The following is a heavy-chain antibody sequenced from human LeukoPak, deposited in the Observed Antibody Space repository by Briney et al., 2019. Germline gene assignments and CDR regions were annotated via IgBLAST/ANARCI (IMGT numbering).Heavy chain of an antibody. CDR2: MNPNSGNT. D-gene: IGHD3-22*01. CDR1: GYTFTSYD. Sequence: ASVKVSCKASGYTFTSYDINWVRQAPGQGLEWMGWMNPNSGNTGYVQKFQGRVTMTRNTSISTAYMELSSLRSEDTAVYYCASLDYYDSSGFDAFDIWGQGTMVTVSS. CDR3: ASLDYYDSSGFDAFDI. V-gene: IGHV1-8*01. J-gene: IGHJ3*02.